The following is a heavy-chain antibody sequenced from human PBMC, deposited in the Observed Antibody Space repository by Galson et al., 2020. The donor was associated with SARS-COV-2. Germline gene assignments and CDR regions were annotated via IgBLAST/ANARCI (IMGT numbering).Heavy chain of an antibody. J-gene: IGHJ3*02. CDR2: ISQSGGT. V-gene: IGHV4-30-2*01. Sequence: TLSLTCAVSGTSISSGSYSWNWNRQPPGKGLEWIGYISQSGGTYYNPSLKSRVTISGDRSKNQFSLRLSSVTAADTAVYYCARLHYGEYAPEAFDIWGPGTRVTVAS. CDR1: GTSISSGSYS. D-gene: IGHD4-17*01. CDR3: ARLHYGEYAPEAFDI.